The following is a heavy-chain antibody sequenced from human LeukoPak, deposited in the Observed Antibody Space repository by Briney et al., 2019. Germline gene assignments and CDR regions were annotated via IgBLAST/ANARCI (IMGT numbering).Heavy chain of an antibody. CDR3: GRAGGIQLFDY. V-gene: IGHV4-59*01. CDR1: GGTISSYY. Sequence: SETLSLTCTASGGTISSYYWSWIRQPPGKGLEWIWYIYYSGSTNYNPSLKNGVTISVDTYNNQLSLKLSSVTAADTAAYYCGRAGGIQLFDYWREGTVLTVSS. CDR2: IYYSGST. D-gene: IGHD5-18*01. J-gene: IGHJ4*02.